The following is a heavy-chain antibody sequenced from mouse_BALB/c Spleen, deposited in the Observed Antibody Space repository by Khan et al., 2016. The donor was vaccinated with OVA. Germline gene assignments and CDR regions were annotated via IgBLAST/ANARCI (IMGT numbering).Heavy chain of an antibody. CDR1: GYTFTSYT. Sequence: QVQLKESGAELARPGASVKMSCKASGYTFTSYTIHWIKQRPGQGLEWIGYINPSSGYTNYNQKLKDKATLTADKSSPTAYLQLSSLTSDDSAVYYCARDGAYYRNDGWFAYWGQGTLVTVSA. CDR2: INPSSGYT. J-gene: IGHJ3*01. V-gene: IGHV1-4*01. CDR3: ARDGAYYRNDGWFAY. D-gene: IGHD2-14*01.